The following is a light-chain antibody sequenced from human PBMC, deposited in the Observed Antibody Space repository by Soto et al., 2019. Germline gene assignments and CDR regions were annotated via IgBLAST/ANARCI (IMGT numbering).Light chain of an antibody. CDR2: DAF. J-gene: IGKJ5*01. CDR3: QQRSNWPPIT. Sequence: EIVLTQSPATLSLSPGERATLSCRASQSVGSSLACYQQRPGQAPRLLIYDAFISATGIPARFSGSESGTDFTLTISSLEPEDFAVYYCQQRSNWPPITFGQGTRLEI. CDR1: QSVGSS. V-gene: IGKV3-11*01.